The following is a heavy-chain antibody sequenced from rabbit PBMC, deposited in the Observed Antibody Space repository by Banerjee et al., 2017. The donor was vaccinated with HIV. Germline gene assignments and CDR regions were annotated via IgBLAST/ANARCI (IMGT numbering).Heavy chain of an antibody. J-gene: IGHJ4*01. CDR2: IYNGNNGYT. V-gene: IGHV1S40*01. CDR1: GFDFSSDG. Sequence: QSLEESGGDLVKPGASLTLSCTASGFDFSSDGMCWIRQPPGKGPEWIACIYNGNNGYTYYASWVNGRFTISKTSSTTVTLQMTSLTAADTATYFCARERYIYDDYYDLWGPGTLVTVS. D-gene: IGHD2-1*01. CDR3: ARERYIYDDYYDL.